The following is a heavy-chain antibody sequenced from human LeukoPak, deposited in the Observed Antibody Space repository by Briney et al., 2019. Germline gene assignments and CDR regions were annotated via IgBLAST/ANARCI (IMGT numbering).Heavy chain of an antibody. D-gene: IGHD6-19*01. CDR2: INPNSGGT. CDR3: ARVLAVAGTSRANMYYFDY. V-gene: IGHV1-2*02. J-gene: IGHJ4*02. Sequence: ASVKVSRKASGYTFTGYYMHWVRQAPGQGLEWMGWINPNSGGTNYAQKFQGRVTMTRDTSISTAYMELSRLRSDDTAVYYCARVLAVAGTSRANMYYFDYWGQGALVTVSS. CDR1: GYTFTGYY.